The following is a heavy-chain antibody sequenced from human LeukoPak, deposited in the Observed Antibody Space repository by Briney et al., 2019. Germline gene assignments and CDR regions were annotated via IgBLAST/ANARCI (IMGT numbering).Heavy chain of an antibody. V-gene: IGHV4-59*08. CDR3: ARLGQNDNYD. D-gene: IGHD1-20*01. CDR1: GGSISNYY. J-gene: IGHJ4*02. CDR2: VYYTGTT. Sequence: PSETLSLTCTVSGGSISNYYWSWIRQPPGKGLEWIGYVYYTGTTNYNPSLKSRVTISVDTSKNQFSLKLSSVTAADTAVYYCARLGQNDNYDWGQGTLVTVSS.